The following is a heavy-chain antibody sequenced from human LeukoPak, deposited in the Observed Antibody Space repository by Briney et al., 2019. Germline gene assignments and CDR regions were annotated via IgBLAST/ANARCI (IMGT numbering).Heavy chain of an antibody. D-gene: IGHD5-18*01. CDR2: IIPIFGIA. CDR1: GGTFSSYA. V-gene: IGHV1-69*04. CDR3: AREDVDTAMVDY. Sequence: GASVKVSCKASGGTFSSYAISWVRQAPGQGLEWMGRIIPIFGIANYAQQFQGRVTITADKSTSTAYMELSSLRSEDTAVYYCAREDVDTAMVDYWGQGTLVTVSS. J-gene: IGHJ4*02.